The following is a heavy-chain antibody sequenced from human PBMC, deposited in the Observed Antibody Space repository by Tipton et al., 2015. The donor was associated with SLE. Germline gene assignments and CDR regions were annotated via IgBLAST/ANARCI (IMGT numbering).Heavy chain of an antibody. Sequence: TLSLTCAVYGGSFSGYYWSWIRQPPGKGLEWIGEINHSGSTNYSPSLKSRVTISVDTSKNQFSLKLSSVTAADTAVYYCARGVPYAIPTGDMDVWGQGTTVTVSS. D-gene: IGHD3-16*01. CDR3: ARGVPYAIPTGDMDV. CDR1: GGSFSGYY. CDR2: INHSGST. V-gene: IGHV4-34*01. J-gene: IGHJ6*02.